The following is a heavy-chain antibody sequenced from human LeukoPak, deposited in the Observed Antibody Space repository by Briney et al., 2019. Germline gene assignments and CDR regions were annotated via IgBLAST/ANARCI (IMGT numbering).Heavy chain of an antibody. J-gene: IGHJ4*02. CDR1: GFTFSSYG. D-gene: IGHD6-19*01. CDR3: AKDAGSGWFLPYYFDY. Sequence: PGGSLRLSCAASGFTFSSYGMHWVRQAPGKGLEWVAFIRYDGSNKYYADSVKGRFTISRDNSKNTLYLQMNSLRAEDTAVYYCAKDAGSGWFLPYYFDYWGQGTLVTVSS. V-gene: IGHV3-30*02. CDR2: IRYDGSNK.